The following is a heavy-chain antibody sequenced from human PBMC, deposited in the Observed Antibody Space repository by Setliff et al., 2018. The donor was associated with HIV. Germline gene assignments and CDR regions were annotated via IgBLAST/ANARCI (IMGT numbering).Heavy chain of an antibody. Sequence: LPETLSLTCAVYGGSFSSYYWSWIRQPPGKGLEWIGRVYTSGSTYYNPSLKSRITISVDTSKNQFSLKVNSVTAADTAVYYCASPKERYYYGSGTNVREYYGMDVWGQGTTVTVSS. D-gene: IGHD3-10*01. CDR1: GGSFSSYY. CDR2: VYTSGST. CDR3: ASPKERYYYGSGTNVREYYGMDV. V-gene: IGHV4-59*10. J-gene: IGHJ6*02.